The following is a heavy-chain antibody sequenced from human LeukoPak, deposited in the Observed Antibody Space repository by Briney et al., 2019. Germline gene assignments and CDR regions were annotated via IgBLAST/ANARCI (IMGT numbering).Heavy chain of an antibody. CDR2: INPNSSGT. CDR1: GYTFTGYY. CDR3: ARGQDELLWFGEFDYYYYYGMDV. D-gene: IGHD3-10*01. V-gene: IGHV1-2*02. J-gene: IGHJ6*02. Sequence: GASVKVSCKASGYTFTGYYMHWVRQAPGQGLEWMGWINPNSSGTNYAQKFQGRVTMTRDTSISTAYMELSRLRSDDTAVYYCARGQDELLWFGEFDYYYYYGMDVWGQGTTVTVSS.